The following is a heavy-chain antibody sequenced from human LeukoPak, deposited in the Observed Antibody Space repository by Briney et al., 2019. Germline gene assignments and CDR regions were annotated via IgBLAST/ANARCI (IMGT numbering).Heavy chain of an antibody. Sequence: KPSATLSLTCAVSGSSISSGYYWGWLRQPPGKGLEWIGSIYHSGSTYYNPYLKNRVTISVDTSKNQFSLKLSSVTAADTAVYYCARQYCSSTSCLDDFDYWGQGTLVTVSS. V-gene: IGHV4-38-2*01. D-gene: IGHD2-2*01. CDR3: ARQYCSSTSCLDDFDY. CDR2: IYHSGST. J-gene: IGHJ4*02. CDR1: GSSISSGYY.